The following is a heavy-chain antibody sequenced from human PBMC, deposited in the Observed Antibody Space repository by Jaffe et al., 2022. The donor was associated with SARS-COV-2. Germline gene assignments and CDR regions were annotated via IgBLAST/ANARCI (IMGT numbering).Heavy chain of an antibody. J-gene: IGHJ6*03. CDR2: IYHSGNT. V-gene: IGHV4-38-2*02. Sequence: QVQMQESGPGLMKPSETLSLTCTVSGYSISIGYYWGWIRQIPGKGLEWIANIYHSGNTYYNPSLKSRVTISVDTSKNQFSLRLTSVTAADTAVYFCARMYGPSPRANVIRGIPYYYMDVWGKGTSVTVSS. D-gene: IGHD3-10*01. CDR1: GYSISIGYY. CDR3: ARMYGPSPRANVIRGIPYYYMDV.